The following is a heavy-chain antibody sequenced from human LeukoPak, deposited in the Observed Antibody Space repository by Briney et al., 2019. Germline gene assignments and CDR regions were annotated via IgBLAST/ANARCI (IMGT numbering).Heavy chain of an antibody. J-gene: IGHJ4*02. D-gene: IGHD2-2*01. CDR1: GFTFSSYA. CDR3: ARDGSEGYCSSTSCYRRAQGLDY. Sequence: PGGSLRLSCAASGFTFSSYAMHWVRQAPGKGLEWVAVISYDGSNKYYADSVKGRFTISRDNSKNTLYLQMNSLRAEDTAVYYCARDGSEGYCSSTSCYRRAQGLDYWGQGTLVTVSS. CDR2: ISYDGSNK. V-gene: IGHV3-30-3*01.